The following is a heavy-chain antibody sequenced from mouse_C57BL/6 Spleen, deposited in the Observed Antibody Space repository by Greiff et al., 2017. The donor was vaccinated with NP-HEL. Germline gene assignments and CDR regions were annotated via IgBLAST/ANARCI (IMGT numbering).Heavy chain of an antibody. CDR1: GYSITSGYY. V-gene: IGHV3-6*01. Sequence: VQLQQSGPGLVKPSQSLSLTCSVTGYSITSGYYWNWIRQFPGNKLEWMGYISYDGSNNYNPSLKNRISITRDTSKNQFFLKLNSVTTEDTATYYCARWAYYSNYGYAMDYWGQGTSVTVSS. J-gene: IGHJ4*01. CDR2: ISYDGSN. CDR3: ARWAYYSNYGYAMDY. D-gene: IGHD2-5*01.